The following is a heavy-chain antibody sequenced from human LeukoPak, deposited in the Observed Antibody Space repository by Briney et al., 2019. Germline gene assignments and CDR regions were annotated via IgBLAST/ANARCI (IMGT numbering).Heavy chain of an antibody. CDR1: GYTFTSYD. CDR3: ARGPLPGPDYYDSSGYPFDY. Sequence: GASVKVSCKASGYTFTSYDINWVRQATGQGLEWMGWMNPNSGNTGYAQKFQGRVTMTRNTSISIAYMELSSLRSEDTAVYYCARGPLPGPDYYDSSGYPFDYWGQGTLVTVSS. D-gene: IGHD3-22*01. V-gene: IGHV1-8*01. J-gene: IGHJ4*02. CDR2: MNPNSGNT.